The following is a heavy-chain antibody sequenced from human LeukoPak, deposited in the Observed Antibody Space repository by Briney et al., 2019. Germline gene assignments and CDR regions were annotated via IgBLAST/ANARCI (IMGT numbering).Heavy chain of an antibody. CDR1: GYTFTGYY. D-gene: IGHD7-27*01. J-gene: IGHJ4*02. CDR3: ARATSNWGGDLDY. V-gene: IGHV1-2*02. CDR2: INPNSGGT. Sequence: AASVKVSCKASGYTFTGYYMHWVRQAPGQGLEWMGWINPNSGGTNYAQKFQGRVTMTRDTSISTAYMELSRLRSDDTAVYYCARATSNWGGDLDYWGQGTLVTVSS.